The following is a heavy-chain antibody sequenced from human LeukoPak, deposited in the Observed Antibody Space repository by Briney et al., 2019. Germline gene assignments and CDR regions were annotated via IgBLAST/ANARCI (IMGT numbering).Heavy chain of an antibody. CDR2: IGSDGST. J-gene: IGHJ6*02. Sequence: PGGSLRLSCVASGMSFSGYAMSWVRQAPGKGLEWVSGIGSDGSTHYAESVKGRFAISRDNSKSTLYLQMNNLRAEDTAVYYCAREGIGHSGYDYYYYYGMDVWGQGTTVTVSS. V-gene: IGHV3-23*01. CDR3: AREGIGHSGYDYYYYYGMDV. D-gene: IGHD5-12*01. CDR1: GMSFSGYA.